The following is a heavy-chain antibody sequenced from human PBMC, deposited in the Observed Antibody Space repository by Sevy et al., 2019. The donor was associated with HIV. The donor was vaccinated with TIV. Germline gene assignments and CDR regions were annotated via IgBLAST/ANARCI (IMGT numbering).Heavy chain of an antibody. Sequence: GGFLRLSCAASGFTFISYSMNWVRQAPGKGLEWVSYISSSSSTIYYADSVKDRFTISRDNAKNSLYLQMNSLRDEDTAVHYCARDGDIVVVPAAINGMDVWGQGTTVTVSS. CDR3: ARDGDIVVVPAAINGMDV. D-gene: IGHD2-2*01. CDR1: GFTFISYS. J-gene: IGHJ6*02. V-gene: IGHV3-48*02. CDR2: ISSSSSTI.